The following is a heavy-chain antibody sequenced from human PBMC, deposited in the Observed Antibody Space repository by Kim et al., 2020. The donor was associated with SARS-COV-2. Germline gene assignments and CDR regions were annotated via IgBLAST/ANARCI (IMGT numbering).Heavy chain of an antibody. J-gene: IGHJ3*02. CDR2: ISGTGTIT. V-gene: IGHV3-48*04. CDR1: GFTLSLYS. Sequence: GGSLRLSCATSGFTLSLYSMNWVRQSPGKGLEWVSHISGTGTITKPADSVRGRFTISRDNAKNSLFLQINGLRAEYTAVYYCFSELYWAFDIWGQGTMVT. D-gene: IGHD1-26*01. CDR3: FSELYWAFDI.